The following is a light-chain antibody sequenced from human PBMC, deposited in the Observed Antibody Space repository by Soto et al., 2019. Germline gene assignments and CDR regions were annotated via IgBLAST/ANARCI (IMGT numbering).Light chain of an antibody. CDR3: QQCGSSPS. Sequence: EIVLTQSPGILSLSPGERATLSCRASQSVSSSYLAWYQQKPGQAPRLLIYDTSSRATGIPDRFSGSGSGTDFTLAISRLEPEDFAVYYCQQCGSSPSFGQGTKVELK. CDR1: QSVSSSY. J-gene: IGKJ1*01. CDR2: DTS. V-gene: IGKV3-20*01.